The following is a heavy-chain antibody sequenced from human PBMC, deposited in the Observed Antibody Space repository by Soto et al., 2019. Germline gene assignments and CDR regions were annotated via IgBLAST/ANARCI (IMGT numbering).Heavy chain of an antibody. CDR1: GDTFSSNA. D-gene: IGHD3-10*01. J-gene: IGHJ5*02. CDR2: INVYNGNT. Sequence: ASVKVSCKASGDTFSSNAFSWVRQAPGQGLEWMGWINVYNGNTKYAQKVQGRVTMTTDTSTSTAYMELRSLRSDDTAVYYCARGVGSGSYYNQYNWFDPWGQGTLVTVSS. CDR3: ARGVGSGSYYNQYNWFDP. V-gene: IGHV1-18*01.